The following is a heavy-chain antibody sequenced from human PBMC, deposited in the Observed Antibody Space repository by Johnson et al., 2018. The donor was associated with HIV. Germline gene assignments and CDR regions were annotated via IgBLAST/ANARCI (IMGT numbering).Heavy chain of an antibody. CDR2: IKSKTDGGTT. V-gene: IGHV3-15*01. CDR1: GFAFSNAW. D-gene: IGHD6-19*01. J-gene: IGHJ3*02. Sequence: AQLVESGGGVVQPGRSLRLSCAASGFAFSNAWMSWVRQAPGKGLEWVGRIKSKTDGGTTDYAAPVKGRFTISRDNARKSLYLQMKSLRAEDTAVYYCAKSIAVSGTLFPFDGFDIWGQGTMVSVSS. CDR3: AKSIAVSGTLFPFDGFDI.